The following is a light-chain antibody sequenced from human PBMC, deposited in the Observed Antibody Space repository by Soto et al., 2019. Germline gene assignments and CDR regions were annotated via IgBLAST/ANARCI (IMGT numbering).Light chain of an antibody. CDR3: QQYGTSPWT. CDR1: QTVSSTY. J-gene: IGKJ1*01. CDR2: AAS. Sequence: EIVLTQSPGTLYLSPGETATLSCRASQTVSSTYLAWYQQKPGQAPRLLINAASSRATGIPDRFSGSGSGTDFTLTISRLEPEDFAVYFCQQYGTSPWTFGQGTKVEIK. V-gene: IGKV3-20*01.